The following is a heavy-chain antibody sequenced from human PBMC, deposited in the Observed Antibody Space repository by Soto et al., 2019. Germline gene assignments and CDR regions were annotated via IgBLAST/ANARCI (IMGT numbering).Heavy chain of an antibody. CDR2: INTYNGQK. CDR3: ARDQYAVGGDF. D-gene: IGHD1-26*01. J-gene: IGHJ4*02. Sequence: QVQMVQSGVEVKKPGASVKVSCKASGYTFTDYGVSWVRQAPGQGLEWMGWINTYNGQKDYAQKVQGRVTMTTDTSTATAYMELRSLNSDDTAVYYCARDQYAVGGDFWGLGTLVTVSS. CDR1: GYTFTDYG. V-gene: IGHV1-18*01.